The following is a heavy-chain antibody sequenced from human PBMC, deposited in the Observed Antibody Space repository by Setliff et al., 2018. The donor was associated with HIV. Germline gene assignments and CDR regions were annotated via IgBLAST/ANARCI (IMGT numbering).Heavy chain of an antibody. V-gene: IGHV4-39*01. CDR1: GGSISSNNYY. CDR3: ARRGMWSYETGGNPTATFDY. CDR2: IYSSGTP. J-gene: IGHJ4*02. Sequence: SETLSLTCTVSGGSISSNNYYWGWIRQSPGKGLEWVASIYSSGTPYYNPSFKNRVTIYVDTSKNQFSLKLSSVTAADTAVYYCARRGMWSYETGGNPTATFDYWGQGVLVTVSS. D-gene: IGHD2-8*02.